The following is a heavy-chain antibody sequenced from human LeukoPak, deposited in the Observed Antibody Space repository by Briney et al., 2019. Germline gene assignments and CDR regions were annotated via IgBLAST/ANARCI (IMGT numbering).Heavy chain of an antibody. CDR1: GGSISSYY. Sequence: SETLSLTCTVSGGSISSYYWSRIRLPPGKGLEWIGYIYDSGSTTYNPSLKSRVTMSVDTSKNQFSLILSSVTAADTAVYYCARSGGPFYFDYWGPGTLVTVSS. CDR2: IYDSGST. D-gene: IGHD4-23*01. CDR3: ARSGGPFYFDY. J-gene: IGHJ4*02. V-gene: IGHV4-59*01.